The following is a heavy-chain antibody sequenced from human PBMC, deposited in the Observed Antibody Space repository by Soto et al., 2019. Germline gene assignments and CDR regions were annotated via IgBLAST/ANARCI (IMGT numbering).Heavy chain of an antibody. CDR1: GYSFTSYW. CDR2: IDPSDSYT. CDR3: ARYMVATQGAYYYGMDV. D-gene: IGHD5-12*01. Sequence: GESLKISCKGSGYSFTSYWISWVRQMPGKGLEWMGRIDPSDSYTNYSPSFQGHVTISADKSISTAYLQWSSLKASDTAMYYCARYMVATQGAYYYGMDVWGQGTTVTVSS. J-gene: IGHJ6*02. V-gene: IGHV5-10-1*01.